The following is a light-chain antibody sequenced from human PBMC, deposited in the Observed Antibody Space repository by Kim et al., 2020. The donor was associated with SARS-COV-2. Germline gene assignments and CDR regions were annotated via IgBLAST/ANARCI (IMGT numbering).Light chain of an antibody. V-gene: IGKV1-12*01. CDR3: QQDNRIPLN. CDR1: QYISRW. J-gene: IGKJ4*01. CDR2: AAS. Sequence: DIQMTQSPSSVSASVGDRVTITCRASQYISRWLAWYQQKPGKAPKLLIYAASSFQSGVPSRFSGSTSGTDFTLTISSLQPQHGATDDGQQDNRIPLNFGGETKVDIK.